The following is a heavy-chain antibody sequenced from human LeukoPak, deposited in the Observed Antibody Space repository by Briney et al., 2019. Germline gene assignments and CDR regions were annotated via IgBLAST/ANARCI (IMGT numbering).Heavy chain of an antibody. CDR2: IILIFGTV. V-gene: IGHV1-69*13. Sequence: ASVKASCKAAGATFTSYAISWVPQAPGQGLEWRGGIILIFGTVNYAQKFQGRATITADESTSTAYMELSSLRSEDTAVYYCARGFLEWLLYRTWFDPWGQGTLVTVSS. D-gene: IGHD3-3*01. CDR3: ARGFLEWLLYRTWFDP. CDR1: GATFTSYA. J-gene: IGHJ5*02.